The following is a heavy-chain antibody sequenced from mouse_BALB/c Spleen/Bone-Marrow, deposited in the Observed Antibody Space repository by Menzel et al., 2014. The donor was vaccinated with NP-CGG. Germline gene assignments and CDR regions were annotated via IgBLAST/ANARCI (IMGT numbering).Heavy chain of an antibody. V-gene: IGHV5-6-4*01. CDR3: TRDGKGNYDYAMDY. Sequence: VQLKESGGGLVKPGGALKLSCAASGFTFSSYTMSWGRPTPEKRLGWVATISSGGSFTYYPDSVKGRFTISRDNAKNTLYLQMSSLKSEDTAMYYCTRDGKGNYDYAMDYWGQGTSVTVSS. J-gene: IGHJ4*01. D-gene: IGHD2-1*01. CDR2: ISSGGSFT. CDR1: GFTFSSYT.